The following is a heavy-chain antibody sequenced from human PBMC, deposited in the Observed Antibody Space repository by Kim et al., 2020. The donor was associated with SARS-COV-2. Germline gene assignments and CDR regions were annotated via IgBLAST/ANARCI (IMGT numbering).Heavy chain of an antibody. J-gene: IGHJ4*02. D-gene: IGHD3-10*01. CDR3: SKEYFYGSGAPGH. Sequence: YSADSVQCRFTISRHHSTNTLFLQMNSLRADDTAIYYCSKEYFYGSGAPGHWGQGTLVTVSS. V-gene: IGHV3-23*01.